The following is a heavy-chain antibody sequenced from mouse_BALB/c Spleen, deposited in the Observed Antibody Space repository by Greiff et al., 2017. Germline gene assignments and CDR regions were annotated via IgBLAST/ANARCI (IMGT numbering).Heavy chain of an antibody. D-gene: IGHD1-1*01. J-gene: IGHJ4*01. CDR1: GFTFTDYY. CDR2: IRNKANGYTT. CDR3: ARDRAVVATGYYYAMDY. V-gene: IGHV7-3*02. Sequence: EVHLVESGGGLVQPGGSLRLSCATSGFTFTDYYMSWVRQPPGKALEWLGFIRNKANGYTTEYSASVKGRFTISRDNSQSILYLQMNTLRAEDSATYYCARDRAVVATGYYYAMDYWGQGTSVTVSS.